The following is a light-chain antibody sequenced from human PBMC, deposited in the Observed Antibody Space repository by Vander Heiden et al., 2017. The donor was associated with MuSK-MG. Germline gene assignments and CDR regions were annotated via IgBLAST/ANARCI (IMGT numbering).Light chain of an antibody. Sequence: QSALTQPASVSGSPGQSVTLSCPGTSSDVGTYNLVSWYQQHPGTAPKLMIYEVNKRPSGVSHRFSGSKSGNTASLTISGLQAEDEAEYYCCSHAGSSPVFGGGTKLTVL. V-gene: IGLV2-23*02. CDR2: EVN. CDR1: SSDVGTYNL. J-gene: IGLJ2*01. CDR3: CSHAGSSPV.